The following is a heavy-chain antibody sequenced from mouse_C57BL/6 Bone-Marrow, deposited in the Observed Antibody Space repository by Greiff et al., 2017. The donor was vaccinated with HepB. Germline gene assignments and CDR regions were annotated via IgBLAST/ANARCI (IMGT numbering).Heavy chain of an antibody. Sequence: EVQLQQSGAELVRPGASVKLSCTASGFNIKDDYMHWVKQRPEQGLEWIGWIDPENGDTEYASKFQGKATITADPSSNTAYLQLSSLTSEDTAVYYCTVYYYGSRESWFAYWGQGTLVTVSA. CDR3: TVYYYGSRESWFAY. D-gene: IGHD1-1*01. V-gene: IGHV14-4*01. CDR2: IDPENGDT. CDR1: GFNIKDDY. J-gene: IGHJ3*01.